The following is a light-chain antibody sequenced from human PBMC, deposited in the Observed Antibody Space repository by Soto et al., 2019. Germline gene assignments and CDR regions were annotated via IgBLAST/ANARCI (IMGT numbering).Light chain of an antibody. J-gene: IGKJ4*02. CDR3: HHYNTSST. CDR1: QSISIW. Sequence: DIQITQSPSALSASIGDSVPITCRASQSISIWLAWYQQKPGKDPKLLIYAASSLESGVPSRFSGSGSGTEFTPSIRSLQPEEFATDYCHHYNTSSTVGELTKAAIK. CDR2: AAS. V-gene: IGKV1-5*03.